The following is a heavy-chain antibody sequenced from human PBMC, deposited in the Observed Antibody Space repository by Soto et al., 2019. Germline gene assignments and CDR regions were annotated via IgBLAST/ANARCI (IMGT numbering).Heavy chain of an antibody. V-gene: IGHV3-21*01. J-gene: IGHJ6*02. D-gene: IGHD2-2*01. CDR1: GFTFSSYS. CDR2: ISSSSSYI. Sequence: EVQLVESGGGLVKPGGSLRLSCAASGFTFSSYSMNWVRQAPGKGLEWVSSISSSSSYIYYADSVKGRFTISRDNAKNSLYLQMNSLRAEDTAVYYCARDRATVPGYYYGMDVWGQGTTVTVSS. CDR3: ARDRATVPGYYYGMDV.